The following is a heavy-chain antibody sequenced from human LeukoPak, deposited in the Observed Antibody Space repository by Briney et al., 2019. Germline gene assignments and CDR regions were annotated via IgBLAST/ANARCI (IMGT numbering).Heavy chain of an antibody. Sequence: GASVNVSCPPSGYTFTAHHMHWVPQAPGQGREWMGWINPNSGGTNYAQTFQGRVSMTRDTSTNTAYMELSRLTSDDTAVYYCARDLRWNYSYQSFDIWGQGTMVIVSS. V-gene: IGHV1-2*02. CDR2: INPNSGGT. CDR3: ARDLRWNYSYQSFDI. CDR1: GYTFTAHH. J-gene: IGHJ3*02. D-gene: IGHD3-10*01.